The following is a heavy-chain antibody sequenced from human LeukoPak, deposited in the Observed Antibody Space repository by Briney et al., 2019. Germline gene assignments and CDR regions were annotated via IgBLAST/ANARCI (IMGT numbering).Heavy chain of an antibody. J-gene: IGHJ4*02. CDR3: TTDPYYDSSGLGDY. CDR2: ISNKVNSYAT. V-gene: IGHV3-73*01. CDR1: GFTFSGSA. Sequence: PGGSLRLSCAASGFTFSGSAMHWVRQASGKGLEWVGRISNKVNSYATAYAASVKGRFTISRDDSKNTAYLQMNSLKIEDTAVYYCTTDPYYDSSGLGDYWGQGTLVTVSS. D-gene: IGHD3-22*01.